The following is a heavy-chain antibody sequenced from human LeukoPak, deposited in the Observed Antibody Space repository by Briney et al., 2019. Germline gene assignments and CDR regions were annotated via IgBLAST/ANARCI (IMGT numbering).Heavy chain of an antibody. V-gene: IGHV3-66*01. CDR2: IYSGGGT. Sequence: GGSLRFSCAASGFTVSSYYMSWVRQAPGKGLEWVSVIYSGGGTYYADSVKGRFTISRDNSKNTLYLQMNSLRAEDTAVYYCARSRGYSYGNDYWGQGTLVTVSS. CDR3: ARSRGYSYGNDY. CDR1: GFTVSSYY. D-gene: IGHD5-18*01. J-gene: IGHJ4*02.